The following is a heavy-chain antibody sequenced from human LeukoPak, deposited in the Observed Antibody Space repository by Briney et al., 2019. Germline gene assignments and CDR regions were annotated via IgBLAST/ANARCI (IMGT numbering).Heavy chain of an antibody. CDR2: ISAYNGNT. CDR3: AREIGPRQLHLWGSAFDY. J-gene: IGHJ4*02. D-gene: IGHD5-18*01. Sequence: ASVKVSCKASGYTFTSYGISWVRQAPGQGLEWMGWISAYNGNTNYAQKFQGRVTMTRDTSTSTVYMELSSLRSEDTAVYYCAREIGPRQLHLWGSAFDYRGQGTLVTVSS. V-gene: IGHV1-18*01. CDR1: GYTFTSYG.